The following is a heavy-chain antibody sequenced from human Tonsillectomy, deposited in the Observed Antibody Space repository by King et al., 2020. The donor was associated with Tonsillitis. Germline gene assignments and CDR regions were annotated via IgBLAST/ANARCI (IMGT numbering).Heavy chain of an antibody. CDR1: GYTFTSYV. J-gene: IGHJ6*03. Sequence: QLVQSGAEVKKPGASVRVSCKASGYTFTSYVISWVRQAPGQGLEWMGWISGYNGNTNYAQKLQGRVTMTTDTSTSTAYMELRSLRSDDTAVYYCARMVYPTMVRGAANYYYMDIWGKGTTVTVSS. V-gene: IGHV1-18*01. D-gene: IGHD3-10*01. CDR2: ISGYNGNT. CDR3: ARMVYPTMVRGAANYYYMDI.